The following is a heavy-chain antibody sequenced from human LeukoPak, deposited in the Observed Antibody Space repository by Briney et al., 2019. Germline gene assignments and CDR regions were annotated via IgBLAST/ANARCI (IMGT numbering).Heavy chain of an antibody. D-gene: IGHD6-13*01. CDR3: ARPRRYSSSWYFDY. V-gene: IGHV1-2*02. CDR2: INPNSGGT. Sequence: GASVKVSCTASGYTFTGYYMHWVRQAPGQGLEWMGWINPNSGGTNYAQKFQGRVTMTRDTSISTAYMELSRLRSDDTAVYYCARPRRYSSSWYFDYWGQGTLVTVSS. J-gene: IGHJ4*02. CDR1: GYTFTGYY.